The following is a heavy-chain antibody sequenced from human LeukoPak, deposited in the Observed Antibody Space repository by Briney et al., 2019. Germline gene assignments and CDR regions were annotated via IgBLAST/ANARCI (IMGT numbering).Heavy chain of an antibody. V-gene: IGHV3-74*01. D-gene: IGHD3-10*01. CDR3: ASPYRGTMIRGHGMDV. Sequence: PGGSLRLSCEASGFTFSTYWMHWVRQAPGKGLVWVSRVNSDGSVTSYADSVRGRFTISRDNAKNTLYLQMNSLRHEDTAMYYCASPYRGTMIRGHGMDVWGQGTTVTVFS. J-gene: IGHJ6*02. CDR1: GFTFSTYW. CDR2: VNSDGSVT.